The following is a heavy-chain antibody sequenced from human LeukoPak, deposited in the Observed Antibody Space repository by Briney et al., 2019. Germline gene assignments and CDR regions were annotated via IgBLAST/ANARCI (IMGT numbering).Heavy chain of an antibody. Sequence: GGSLRLSCAASGFTFSNYWMHWVRQAPGKGLMWVSRINSDGSDTNYADSVEGRFIISRDNARNTLYLQMSSLRSEDTAKYYCARAHCIGTSCPSGYWGQGTLVTVSS. CDR1: GFTFSNYW. J-gene: IGHJ4*02. V-gene: IGHV3-74*01. D-gene: IGHD2-2*01. CDR2: INSDGSDT. CDR3: ARAHCIGTSCPSGY.